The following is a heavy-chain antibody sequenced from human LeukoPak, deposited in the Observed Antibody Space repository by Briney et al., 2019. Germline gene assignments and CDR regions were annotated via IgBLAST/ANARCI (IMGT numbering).Heavy chain of an antibody. CDR2: LSGSGAGT. CDR3: AKAELGVDTFFDY. J-gene: IGHJ4*02. Sequence: PGGSLRLSRAASVFTFSDYALRWVRQAPARGLEGVATLSGSGAGTYYSDSVQGRFTNSRDNSKRTLFLQMNSLRAEGTAFYYCAKAELGVDTFFDYWGQGTLVTVSS. V-gene: IGHV3-23*01. CDR1: VFTFSDYA. D-gene: IGHD3-3*01.